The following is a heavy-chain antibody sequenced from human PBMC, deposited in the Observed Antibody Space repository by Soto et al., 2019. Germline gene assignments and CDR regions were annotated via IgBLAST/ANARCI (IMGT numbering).Heavy chain of an antibody. J-gene: IGHJ4*02. D-gene: IGHD3-9*01. CDR2: VYYRGNA. V-gene: IGHV4-39*01. Sequence: QLQLQESGPGLVKPSETLSLTCSVSDDSINSDKYYWGWIRQPPWKGLEWIGSVYYRGNAYYNPSLQTRVTISLDKSKSQFSLKLNSVTAADSAVYFCASLEGLATISYYFDFWGPGALVTVSS. CDR1: DDSINSDKYY. CDR3: ASLEGLATISYYFDF.